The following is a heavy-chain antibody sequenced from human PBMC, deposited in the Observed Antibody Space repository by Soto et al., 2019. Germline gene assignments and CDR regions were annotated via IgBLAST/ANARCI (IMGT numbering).Heavy chain of an antibody. CDR1: GGSISSGGYY. Sequence: SETLSLTCTVSGGSISSGGYYWSWIRQHPGKGLEWIGYIYYSGSTYYNPSLKSRVTISVDTSKSQFSLKLSSVTAADTAVYYCASSIDTAIALDYWGQGTLVTVSS. CDR2: IYYSGST. V-gene: IGHV4-31*03. D-gene: IGHD5-18*01. J-gene: IGHJ4*02. CDR3: ASSIDTAIALDY.